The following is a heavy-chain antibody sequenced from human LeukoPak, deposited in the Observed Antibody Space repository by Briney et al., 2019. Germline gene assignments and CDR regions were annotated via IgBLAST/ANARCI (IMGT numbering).Heavy chain of an antibody. D-gene: IGHD2-2*01. CDR3: ARGTFYCSSTSCHPNWFDP. CDR1: GGTFSSYA. V-gene: IGHV1-69*13. J-gene: IGHJ5*02. CDR2: IIPVFGTA. Sequence: SVKVSCKASGGTFSSYAISSVRQAPGQGLEWMGGIIPVFGTANYAQKFQGRVTITADESTSTSYMELSSLRSEDAAVYYCARGTFYCSSTSCHPNWFDPWGQGTLVTVSS.